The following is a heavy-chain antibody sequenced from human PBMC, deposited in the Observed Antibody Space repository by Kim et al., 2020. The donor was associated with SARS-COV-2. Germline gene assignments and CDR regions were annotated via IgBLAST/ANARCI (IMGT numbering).Heavy chain of an antibody. V-gene: IGHV4-34*01. D-gene: IGHD3-10*01. Sequence: LKSRVTISVDTSKNQFSLKLSSVTAADTAVYYCARGLYYGSGSLLGYFDYWGQGTLVTVSS. J-gene: IGHJ4*02. CDR3: ARGLYYGSGSLLGYFDY.